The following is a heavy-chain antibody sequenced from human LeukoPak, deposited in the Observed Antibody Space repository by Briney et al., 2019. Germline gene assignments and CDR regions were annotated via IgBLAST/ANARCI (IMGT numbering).Heavy chain of an antibody. CDR1: GGTFSSYA. CDR2: IIPIFGTA. CDR3: ATNVLLWFGELDGGPDY. J-gene: IGHJ4*02. Sequence: GASVKVSCKASGGTFSSYAISWVRQAPGQGLEWMGGIIPIFGTANYAQKFQGRVTITADESTSTAYMELSSLRSEDTAVYYCATNVLLWFGELDGGPDYWGQGTLVTVSS. D-gene: IGHD3-10*01. V-gene: IGHV1-69*13.